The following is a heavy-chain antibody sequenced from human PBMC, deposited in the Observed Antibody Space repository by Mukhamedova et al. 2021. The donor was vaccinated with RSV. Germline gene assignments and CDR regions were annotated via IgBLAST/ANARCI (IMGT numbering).Heavy chain of an antibody. V-gene: IGHV4-55*01. CDR3: ARPARGFSFGR. D-gene: IGHD5-12*01. J-gene: IGHJ4*02. CDR2: IQHTGIT. Sequence: TWGTWIRQSPGKGLEWIGEIQHTGITFYNPSLKSRLSLSIDTSKNQFSLRLSSVTAADTGVYYCARPARGFSFGRWGQGTLVTVSS. CDR1: TW.